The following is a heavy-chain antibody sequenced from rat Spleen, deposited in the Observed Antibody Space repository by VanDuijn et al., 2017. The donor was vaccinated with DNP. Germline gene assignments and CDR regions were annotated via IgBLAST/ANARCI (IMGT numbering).Heavy chain of an antibody. V-gene: IGHV5-22*01. Sequence: EVQLVESGGGLVQPGRSLKLSCVASGFTFSDHYMAWVRQAPTKGLDWVAYISYDGGSTYNGDSVKGRFTISRDNAKSTLYLQMNSLRSEDTATYYCARTTRVYWYFDFWGPGTMVTVSS. J-gene: IGHJ1*01. CDR2: ISYDGGST. CDR1: GFTFSDHY. D-gene: IGHD1-4*01. CDR3: ARTTRVYWYFDF.